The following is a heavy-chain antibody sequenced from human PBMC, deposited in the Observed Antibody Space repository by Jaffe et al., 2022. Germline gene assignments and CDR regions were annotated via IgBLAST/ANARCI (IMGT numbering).Heavy chain of an antibody. Sequence: QVQLVQSGAEVKKPGASVKVSCKASGYTFTSYDINWVRQATGQGLEWMGWMNPNSGNTGYAQKFQGRVTMTRNTSISTAYMELSSLRSEDTAVYYCARGEGMKVTPYYYYYYYMDVWGKGTTVTVSS. V-gene: IGHV1-8*01. J-gene: IGHJ6*03. CDR3: ARGEGMKVTPYYYYYYYMDV. D-gene: IGHD4-4*01. CDR1: GYTFTSYD. CDR2: MNPNSGNT.